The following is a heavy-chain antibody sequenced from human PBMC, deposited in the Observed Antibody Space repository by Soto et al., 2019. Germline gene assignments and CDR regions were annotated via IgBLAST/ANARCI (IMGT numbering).Heavy chain of an antibody. Sequence: PGGSLRLSCAASGFTFSSYAMHWVRQAPGKGLEWVAVITYDGRNKYYADSVKGRLTISRDNSKNTLYLQMNSLRAEDTAVYYCAREVDGMDVWGQGTTVTVSS. CDR1: GFTFSSYA. CDR2: ITYDGRNK. D-gene: IGHD2-15*01. V-gene: IGHV3-30*04. CDR3: AREVDGMDV. J-gene: IGHJ6*02.